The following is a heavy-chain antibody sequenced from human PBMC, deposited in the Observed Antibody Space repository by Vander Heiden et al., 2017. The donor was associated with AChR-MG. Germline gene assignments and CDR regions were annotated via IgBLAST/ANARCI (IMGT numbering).Heavy chain of an antibody. CDR2: IIPIFGTA. J-gene: IGHJ5*02. Sequence: QVQLVQSGAEVKKTGSSVKVSCKASGGTFSSYAISWVRQAPGQGLEWMGGIIPIFGTANYAQKFQGRVTITADESTSTAYMELSSLRSEDTAVYYCARLYSSSGRLVGWFDPWGQGTLVTVSS. CDR3: ARLYSSSGRLVGWFDP. D-gene: IGHD6-6*01. CDR1: GGTFSSYA. V-gene: IGHV1-69*01.